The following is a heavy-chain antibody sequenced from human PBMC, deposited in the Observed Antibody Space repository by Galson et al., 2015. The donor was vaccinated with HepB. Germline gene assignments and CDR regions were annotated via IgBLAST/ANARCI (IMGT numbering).Heavy chain of an antibody. Sequence: SVKVSCKASGYTFTSYYMHWVRQAPGQGLEWMGIINPSGGSTSYAQKFQGRVTMTRDTSTSTVYMELSSLRSEDTAVYYCARDLCSGGSCYNWFDPWGQGTLVTVSS. CDR1: GYTFTSYY. V-gene: IGHV1-46*01. CDR2: INPSGGST. J-gene: IGHJ5*02. CDR3: ARDLCSGGSCYNWFDP. D-gene: IGHD2-15*01.